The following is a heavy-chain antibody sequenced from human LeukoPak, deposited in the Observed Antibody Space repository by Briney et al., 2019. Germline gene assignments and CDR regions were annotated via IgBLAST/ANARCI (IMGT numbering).Heavy chain of an antibody. Sequence: GGSLRLSCAASGFTFSSYSMNWVRQAPGKGLEWVSSISSSSSCIHYADSVKGRFTISRDNAKNSLYLQMNSLRAEDTAVYYCARRRCFDYWGQGTLVTVSS. D-gene: IGHD3-3*01. CDR3: ARRRCFDY. J-gene: IGHJ4*02. V-gene: IGHV3-21*01. CDR1: GFTFSSYS. CDR2: ISSSSSCI.